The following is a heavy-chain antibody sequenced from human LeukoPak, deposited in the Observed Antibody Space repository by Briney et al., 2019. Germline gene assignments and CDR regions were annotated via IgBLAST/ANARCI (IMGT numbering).Heavy chain of an antibody. Sequence: PGGSLRLSCAASGFTFSSYVMSWVRQAPGKGLEWVSAISGSGGSTYYADSVKGRFTISRDNSKNTLYLQMNSLRAEDTAVYYCAKDQIVVVSKFDYWGQGTLVTVSS. V-gene: IGHV3-23*01. CDR1: GFTFSSYV. D-gene: IGHD3-22*01. J-gene: IGHJ4*02. CDR2: ISGSGGST. CDR3: AKDQIVVVSKFDY.